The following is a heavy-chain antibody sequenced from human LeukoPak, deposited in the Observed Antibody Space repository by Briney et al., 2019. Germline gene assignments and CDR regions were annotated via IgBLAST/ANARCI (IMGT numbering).Heavy chain of an antibody. D-gene: IGHD2/OR15-2a*01. V-gene: IGHV4-34*01. CDR3: VRGRVKGKY. Sequence: PSETLSLTCAVYGGSFSGYYWTWIRQPPGKGLEWIGGINHSGDTNYNPSLKSRVTISVDTSKNQFSLKLSSVTAADTAVYYCVRGRVKGKYWGQGTLVTVSS. J-gene: IGHJ4*02. CDR1: GGSFSGYY. CDR2: INHSGDT.